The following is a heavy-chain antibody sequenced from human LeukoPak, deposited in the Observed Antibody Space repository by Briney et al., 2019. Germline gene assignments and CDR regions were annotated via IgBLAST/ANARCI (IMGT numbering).Heavy chain of an antibody. CDR1: GFTVSSNY. Sequence: GGSLRLSCAASGFTVSSNYMSWVRQAPGKGLEWVSVIYSGGSTYYADSVKGRFTISRDNSKNTLYLQMNSLRAEDTAVYYCARVSYYDILTAPLYYYGMDVWGQGTTVTVSS. CDR3: ARVSYYDILTAPLYYYGMDV. J-gene: IGHJ6*02. D-gene: IGHD3-9*01. CDR2: IYSGGST. V-gene: IGHV3-53*01.